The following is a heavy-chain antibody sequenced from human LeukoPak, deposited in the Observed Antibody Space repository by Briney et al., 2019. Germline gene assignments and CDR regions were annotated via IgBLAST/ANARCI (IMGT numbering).Heavy chain of an antibody. D-gene: IGHD5-12*01. J-gene: IGHJ4*02. Sequence: VASVKVSCKASGYTFTSYFMHWVRQAPGQGLEWLGIINPTGASRSYAQRFRGRVTMTGDTSTNTVYMELSSLTSEDTAVFYCARGIVATITEYYFDYWGQGTLVTVSS. CDR3: ARGIVATITEYYFDY. V-gene: IGHV1-46*01. CDR2: INPTGASR. CDR1: GYTFTSYF.